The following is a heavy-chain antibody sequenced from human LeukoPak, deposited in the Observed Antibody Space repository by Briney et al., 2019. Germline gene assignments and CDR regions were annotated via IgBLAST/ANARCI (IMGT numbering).Heavy chain of an antibody. D-gene: IGHD4-23*01. V-gene: IGHV4-39*01. CDR3: ARLSVANHFDY. J-gene: IGHJ4*02. Sequence: SETLSLTCTVSGGSISSSSYYWGWIRQPPGMGLEWIGSIYYSGSTYYNPSLKSRVTISVDTSKNQFSLKLSSVTAADTAVYYCARLSVANHFDYWGQGTLVTVSS. CDR2: IYYSGST. CDR1: GGSISSSSYY.